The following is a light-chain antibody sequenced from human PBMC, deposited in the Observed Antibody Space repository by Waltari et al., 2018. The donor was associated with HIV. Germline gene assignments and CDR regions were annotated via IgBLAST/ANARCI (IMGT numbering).Light chain of an antibody. CDR1: QSLLHSNGYTY. CDR2: LGS. Sequence: DIVMTQSPLSLPVTPGEPASISCRSSQSLLHSNGYTYLDWYLQKPGQSPQLLIYLGSNRASGVPDRFSGSGSGTDFTLKISRVEAEDVGVYYCMQALQTPWTFGQGPKLEIK. V-gene: IGKV2-28*01. J-gene: IGKJ2*01. CDR3: MQALQTPWT.